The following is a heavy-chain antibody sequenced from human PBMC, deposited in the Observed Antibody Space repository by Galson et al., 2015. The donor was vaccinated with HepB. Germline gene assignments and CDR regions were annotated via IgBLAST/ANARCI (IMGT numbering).Heavy chain of an antibody. V-gene: IGHV3-21*01. Sequence: SLRLSCAASGFTFSSYSMNWVRQAPGKGLEWVSSISSSSSYIYYADSVKGRFTISRDNAKNSLYLQMHSLRAEDTAVYYCAREGRGYDILTGYYSFDYWGQGTLVTVSS. CDR2: ISSSSSYI. D-gene: IGHD3-9*01. CDR3: AREGRGYDILTGYYSFDY. CDR1: GFTFSSYS. J-gene: IGHJ4*02.